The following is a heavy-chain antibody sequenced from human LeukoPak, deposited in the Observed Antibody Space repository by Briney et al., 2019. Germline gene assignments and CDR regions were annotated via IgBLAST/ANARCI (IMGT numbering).Heavy chain of an antibody. J-gene: IGHJ4*02. CDR1: GFTFSSYW. CDR2: IRQDGSKI. D-gene: IGHD4-17*01. CDR3: ARKTVTYDY. V-gene: IGHV3-7*01. Sequence: PGGSLRLSCAASGFTFSSYWMSWVRQAPGKGLEWVANIRQDGSKIYYVDSVKGRFTISRDNAKNSLYLQMNSLRAEDTAVYYCARKTVTYDYWGQGTLVTVSS.